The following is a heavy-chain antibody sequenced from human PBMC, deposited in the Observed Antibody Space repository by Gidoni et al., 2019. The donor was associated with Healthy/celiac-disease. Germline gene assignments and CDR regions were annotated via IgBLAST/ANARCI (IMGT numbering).Heavy chain of an antibody. Sequence: QVQLVQSGAEVQKPGSSVTVSCQASGGTFSSSAISWVRQAPGQGVEWMGGIIPIFGTANYAQKFQGRVTITADESTSTAYMELSSLRAEDTAVYYCARKIGAFDIWGQGTMVTVSS. V-gene: IGHV1-69*01. CDR2: IIPIFGTA. D-gene: IGHD3-22*01. CDR3: ARKIGAFDI. J-gene: IGHJ3*02. CDR1: GGTFSSSA.